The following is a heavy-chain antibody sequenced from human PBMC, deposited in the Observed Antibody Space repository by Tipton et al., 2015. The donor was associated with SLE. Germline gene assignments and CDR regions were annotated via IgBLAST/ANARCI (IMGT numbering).Heavy chain of an antibody. CDR3: ARISDDYYYDSSGLGHYFDY. CDR2: IFYSGST. V-gene: IGHV4-38-2*01. D-gene: IGHD3-22*01. Sequence: TLSLTCAVSGYSISSGYYWGWIRQPPGKGLEWIGSIFYSGSTYYNPSLKSRVTISVDTSKNQFSLKLSPVTAADTAVYYCARISDDYYYDSSGLGHYFDYWGQGTLVTVSS. CDR1: GYSISSGYY. J-gene: IGHJ4*02.